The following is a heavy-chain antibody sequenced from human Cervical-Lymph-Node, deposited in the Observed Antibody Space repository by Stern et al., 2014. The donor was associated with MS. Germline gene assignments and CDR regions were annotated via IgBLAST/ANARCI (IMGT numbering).Heavy chain of an antibody. V-gene: IGHV1-2*06. CDR1: GYTFTGYF. CDR3: ARTIGSTAADV. D-gene: IGHD1-26*01. J-gene: IGHJ4*02. CDR2: INPISGVT. Sequence: QMQLVQSGAELKKPGASVKVSCKASGYTFTGYFVHWVRQAPGQGLAWMGRINPISGVTDEAKKFQGRVTLTRDTSISTAYLDVTSLRSDDTAVYFCARTIGSTAADVWGQGTLVTVSS.